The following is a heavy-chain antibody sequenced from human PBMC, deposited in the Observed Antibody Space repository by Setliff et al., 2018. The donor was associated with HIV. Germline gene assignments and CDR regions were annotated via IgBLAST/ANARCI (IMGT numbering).Heavy chain of an antibody. V-gene: IGHV4-61*09. J-gene: IGHJ6*03. CDR3: ARGVIDNAYYYLKIFYYNYMDV. CDR2: ISTSGST. D-gene: IGHD5-12*01. Sequence: SETLSLTCTVSGASISSGSYFWGLFRQPAGKGLEWIGHISTSGSTNYNPSLKVRVTISVDTPKKHFSLKLTSVTASDTAVYFCARGVIDNAYYYLKIFYYNYMDVWGKGTTVTGS. CDR1: GASISSGSYF.